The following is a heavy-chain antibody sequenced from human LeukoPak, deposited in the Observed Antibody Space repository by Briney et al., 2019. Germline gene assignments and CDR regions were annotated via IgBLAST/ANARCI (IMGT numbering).Heavy chain of an antibody. Sequence: VASVKVSCTASGYTFTSYYIHWVRQAPGEGLEWMGIMNPSGGSTSYAQKFQGRVTMTRDMSTSTVYMELSSLRSEDTAVYYCARVAAEVVGVPGAIGFGWVRRDYYYMDVWGKGTTVTVSS. J-gene: IGHJ6*03. V-gene: IGHV1-46*01. CDR2: MNPSGGST. D-gene: IGHD2-2*02. CDR3: ARVAAEVVGVPGAIGFGWVRRDYYYMDV. CDR1: GYTFTSYY.